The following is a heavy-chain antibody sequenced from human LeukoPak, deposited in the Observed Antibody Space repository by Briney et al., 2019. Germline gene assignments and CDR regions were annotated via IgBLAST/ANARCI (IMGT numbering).Heavy chain of an antibody. CDR2: ISAYNGNT. D-gene: IGHD1-1*01. Sequence: ASVKVSCTATGFTSTIYGIGWEWQAPGQGLEWMGWISAYNGNTNSAKKLQGRVTMTTDTSTSTAYMDLRSLRSDDTTLHYCARGCYSWNVPFDDGGQGTLVTVSS. CDR3: ARGCYSWNVPFDD. J-gene: IGHJ4*02. CDR1: GFTSTIYG. V-gene: IGHV1-18*01.